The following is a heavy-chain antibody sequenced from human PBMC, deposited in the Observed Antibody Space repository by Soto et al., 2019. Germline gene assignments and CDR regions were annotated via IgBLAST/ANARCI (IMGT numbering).Heavy chain of an antibody. CDR1: GFTFSSYS. CDR3: AREDIVVVIVSYWYFDL. J-gene: IGHJ2*01. Sequence: EVQLVESGGGLVKPGGSLRLSCAASGFTFSSYSMNWVRQAPGKGLEWVSSISSSSSDIYYADSGEGRFTISRDNAENSLDLKMNSLRAEDTAVYYCAREDIVVVIVSYWYFDLWGRGTLVTVSS. CDR2: ISSSSSDI. D-gene: IGHD2-21*01. V-gene: IGHV3-21*01.